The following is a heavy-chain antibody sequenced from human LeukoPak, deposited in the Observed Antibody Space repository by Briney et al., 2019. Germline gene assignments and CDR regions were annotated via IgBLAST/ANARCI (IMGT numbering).Heavy chain of an antibody. V-gene: IGHV5-51*01. D-gene: IGHD5-24*01. CDR2: IYPGDSDT. CDR3: ATRKKAMATAGFDY. CDR1: GYNFTTYW. Sequence: GESLKISCKGSGYNFTTYWSGWVRQMPGKGLEWMGIIYPGDSDTRYSPSFTGQVTISAEKSINTAYLQWSSLKASDTALYYCATRKKAMATAGFDYWGQGTLVTVSS. J-gene: IGHJ4*02.